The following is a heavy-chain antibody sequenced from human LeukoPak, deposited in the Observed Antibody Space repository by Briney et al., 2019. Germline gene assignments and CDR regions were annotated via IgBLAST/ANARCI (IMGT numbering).Heavy chain of an antibody. CDR1: GGSLSGYP. Sequence: KSSETLSLTCAVYGGSLSGYPWSWIRQPPGQGLEWIGDINHSGNTDYNPSLKSRVTISIDTSENQFSLKLSSLTAADTAVYFCARRPDGNDYWGQGTLVTVSS. J-gene: IGHJ4*02. D-gene: IGHD1-26*01. CDR2: INHSGNT. V-gene: IGHV4-34*01. CDR3: ARRPDGNDY.